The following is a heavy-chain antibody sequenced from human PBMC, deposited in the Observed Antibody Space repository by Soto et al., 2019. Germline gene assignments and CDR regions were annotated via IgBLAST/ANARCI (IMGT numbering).Heavy chain of an antibody. CDR2: IIPPFGTA. CDR3: ARDFERARGSGAFDI. Sequence: QVQLVQSGAEVKKPGSSVKVSCKASGGTFSSYAISWVRQAPGQGLEWMGGIIPPFGTANYAQKFQGRVTITADESTGTAYMVLSSLSSEDTAVDYCARDFERARGSGAFDILGQGTIVAVSS. CDR1: GGTFSSYA. D-gene: IGHD3-10*01. J-gene: IGHJ3*02. V-gene: IGHV1-69*01.